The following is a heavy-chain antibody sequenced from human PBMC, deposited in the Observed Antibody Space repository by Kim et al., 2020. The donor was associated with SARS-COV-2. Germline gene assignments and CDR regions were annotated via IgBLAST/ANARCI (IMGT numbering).Heavy chain of an antibody. V-gene: IGHV4-4*08. J-gene: IGHJ5*02. CDR2: VYSRGST. CDR1: RGSISGYY. CDR3: ARGAPLVGATTLDP. D-gene: IGHD1-26*01. Sequence: SETLSLTCSVSRGSISGYYWSWIRQPPGKGLEWIGYVYSRGSTHYNPSLKSRVTISVNTSTNQFSLKLTSVTAADTAIYYCARGAPLVGATTLDPWGQG.